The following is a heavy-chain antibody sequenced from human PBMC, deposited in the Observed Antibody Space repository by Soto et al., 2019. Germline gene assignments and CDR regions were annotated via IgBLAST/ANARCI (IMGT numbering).Heavy chain of an antibody. J-gene: IGHJ4*02. CDR1: GGTFSSYA. D-gene: IGHD3-22*01. CDR3: ARNYYDSSDRDYLDY. Sequence: SVKVSCKASGGTFSSYAISWVRQAPGQGLEWMGGIIPIFGTANYAQKFQGRVTMTRDTSITTAYMELSRLRSDDTAVYYCARNYYDSSDRDYLDYWGQGTPVTVSS. V-gene: IGHV1-69*05. CDR2: IIPIFGTA.